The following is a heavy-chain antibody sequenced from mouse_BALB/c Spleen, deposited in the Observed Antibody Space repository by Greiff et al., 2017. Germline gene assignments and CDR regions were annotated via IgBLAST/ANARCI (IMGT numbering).Heavy chain of an antibody. Sequence: EVKLVESGGGLVQPGGSLKLSCAASGFTFSSYGMSWVRQTPDKRLELVATINSNGGSTYYPDSVKGRFTISRDNAKNTLYLQMSSLKSEDTAMYYCARANSGFDYWGQGTTLTVSS. CDR2: INSNGGST. CDR1: GFTFSSYG. J-gene: IGHJ2*01. CDR3: ARANSGFDY. V-gene: IGHV5-6-3*01. D-gene: IGHD3-1*01.